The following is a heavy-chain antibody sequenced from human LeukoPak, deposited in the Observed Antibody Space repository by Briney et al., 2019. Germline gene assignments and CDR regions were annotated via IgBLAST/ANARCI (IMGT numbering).Heavy chain of an antibody. V-gene: IGHV4-4*07. D-gene: IGHD1-1*01. CDR2: IYTSGST. J-gene: IGHJ3*02. CDR1: GGSISIYY. CDR3: ARDWAYTDAFDI. Sequence: SETLSLTCTVSGGSISIYYWSWIRQPAGKGLEWIGRIYTSGSTNYNPSLKSRVNMSVDTSKNQFSLKLSSVTAADTAVYYCARDWAYTDAFDIWGQGTMVTVSS.